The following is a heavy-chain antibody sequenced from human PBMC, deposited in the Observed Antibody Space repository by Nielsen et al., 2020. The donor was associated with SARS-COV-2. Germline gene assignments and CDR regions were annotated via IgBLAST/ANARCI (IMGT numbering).Heavy chain of an antibody. Sequence: GGSLRLSCAASGFTFSSYEMNWVRQAPGKGLEWVSYISSSGSTIYYADSVKGRFTISRDNAKNSLYLQMNSLRAEDTAVYYCARDWSVAGHFDSWGQGTLVTVSS. J-gene: IGHJ4*02. CDR3: ARDWSVAGHFDS. CDR2: ISSSGSTI. D-gene: IGHD6-19*01. CDR1: GFTFSSYE. V-gene: IGHV3-48*03.